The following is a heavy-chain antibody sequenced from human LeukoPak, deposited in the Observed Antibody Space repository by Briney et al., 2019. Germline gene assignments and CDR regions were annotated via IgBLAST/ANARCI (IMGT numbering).Heavy chain of an antibody. CDR3: AELGITMIGGV. J-gene: IGHJ6*04. Sequence: GGSLRLSCAASGFTFSTYNMNWVRQAPGKGLEWVSSISGSSSYIYYADSVKGRFTISRDNAKNSLYLQMNSLRAEDTAVYYCAELGITMIGGVWGKGTTVTISS. V-gene: IGHV3-21*01. D-gene: IGHD3-10*02. CDR1: GFTFSTYN. CDR2: ISGSSSYI.